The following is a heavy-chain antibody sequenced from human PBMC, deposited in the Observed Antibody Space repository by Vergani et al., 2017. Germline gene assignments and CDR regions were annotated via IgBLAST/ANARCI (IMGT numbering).Heavy chain of an antibody. CDR1: CESFSSFY. V-gene: IGHV4-34*02. J-gene: IGHJ4*02. Sequence: QVQLQQWGAGVVKPSGTLSLTCAVFCESFSSFYWSWIRQPPAKELDLIGEINNYGHTNYNPSLEIRVTVSRDTAKNQFSFNLMSVTAADTAMYYCAVRPRVNLVGGEIVTKRTFDYWSQGSLVTVSA. CDR3: AVRPRVNLVGGEIVTKRTFDY. CDR2: INNYGHT. D-gene: IGHD3-10*01.